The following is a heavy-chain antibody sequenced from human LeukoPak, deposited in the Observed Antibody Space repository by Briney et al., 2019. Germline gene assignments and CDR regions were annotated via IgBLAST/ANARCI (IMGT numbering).Heavy chain of an antibody. CDR1: GYTFTGNY. V-gene: IGHV1-2*02. CDR3: AKIAGYYYYYMDV. Sequence: GASVKVSCKTSGYTFTGNYMYWVRQAPGQGLEWMGWINPNSGATNYAQKFQGRITMTRDTSITTTYMELRRLRPDDTAIYYCAKIAGYYYYYMDVWGTGTTVTVSS. CDR2: INPNSGAT. D-gene: IGHD6-13*01. J-gene: IGHJ6*03.